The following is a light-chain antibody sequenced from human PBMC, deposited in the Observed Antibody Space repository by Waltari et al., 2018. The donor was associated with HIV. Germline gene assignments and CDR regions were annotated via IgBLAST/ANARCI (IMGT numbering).Light chain of an antibody. J-gene: IGLJ1*01. CDR1: IGDVSTYNS. CDR3: SSYTTTATLV. Sequence: QPALTQPAYVSGSPGQSITISCTGGIGDVSTYNSVAWYQQHPGKTPTLVIYGVSNRPSGVSNRFSGSKSCNTASLTISGLQPDDEADYYCSSYTTTATLVFGTGTKVTVL. CDR2: GVS. V-gene: IGLV2-14*03.